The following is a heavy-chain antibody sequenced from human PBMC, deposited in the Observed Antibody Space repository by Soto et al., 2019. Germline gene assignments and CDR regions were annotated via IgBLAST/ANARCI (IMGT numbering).Heavy chain of an antibody. J-gene: IGHJ1*01. CDR2: IYSSGGT. CDR1: GGSISSGSYY. CDR3: ARDGDGYDH. Sequence: QVQLQESGPGLVKPSETLSLTCSVSGGSISSGSYYWTWIRQPPGKGLEWIGYIYSSGGTSYNPSLKSRVPSSVDTSMKQFSLKLSSVTAADTAVYYCARDGDGYDHWGQGTLVTVSS. V-gene: IGHV4-61*01. D-gene: IGHD5-12*01.